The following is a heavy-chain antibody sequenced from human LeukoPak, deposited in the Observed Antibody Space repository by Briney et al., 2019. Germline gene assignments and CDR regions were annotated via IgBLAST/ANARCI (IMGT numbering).Heavy chain of an antibody. J-gene: IGHJ6*02. CDR1: GGSFSGYY. CDR3: ARWTEELYGMDV. V-gene: IGHV4-34*01. CDR2: INHSGST. D-gene: IGHD1-7*01. Sequence: PSETLSLTCAVYGGSFSGYYWSWIRQPPGKGLEWIGEINHSGSTNYNPSLKSRVTISVDTSKNQFSLKLSSVTAADTAVYYCARWTEELYGMDVWGQGTTVTVSS.